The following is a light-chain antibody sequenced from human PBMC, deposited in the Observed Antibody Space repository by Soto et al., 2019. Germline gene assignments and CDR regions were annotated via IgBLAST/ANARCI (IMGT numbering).Light chain of an antibody. J-gene: IGLJ1*01. CDR2: DVS. CDR3: NSFTTSSTYV. V-gene: IGLV2-14*03. CDR1: TSDVGRYNY. Sequence: QSLLTQPASVSGSPGQSISISCTGTTSDVGRYNYVSWYQQHPGKAPKLMIYDVSYRPSWISNRFSGSKSGITASLTISGLQAEDEADYYCNSFTTSSTYVFGTGTKVTV.